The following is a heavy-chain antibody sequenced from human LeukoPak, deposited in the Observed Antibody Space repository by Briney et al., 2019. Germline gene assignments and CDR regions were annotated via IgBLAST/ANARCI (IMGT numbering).Heavy chain of an antibody. V-gene: IGHV1-69*01. CDR2: IIPMFGST. D-gene: IGHD4-23*01. CDR3: ARGDSVPLGGGNLLRVLYFND. Sequence: SVKVSCKASGGSFTNCPFHWVRQAPGQGLEWMGGIIPMFGSTDYAQKFQGRLTITADESTTTAYLELGSLRSEDTAVYYCARGDSVPLGGGNLLRVLYFNDWGQGTLVAVSS. CDR1: GGSFTNCP. J-gene: IGHJ1*01.